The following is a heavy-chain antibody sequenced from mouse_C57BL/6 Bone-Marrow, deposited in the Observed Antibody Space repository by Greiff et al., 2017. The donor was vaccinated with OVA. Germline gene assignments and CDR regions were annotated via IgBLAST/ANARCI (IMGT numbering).Heavy chain of an antibody. Sequence: VQLQQSGAELVRPGASVKLSCTASGFNIKDDYMHWVKQRPEQGLEWIGWIDPENGDTEYASKFQGKATITADTSSNTAYLQLSSLTSEDTAVYYCTTYSNFYYYAMDYWGQGTSVTVSS. J-gene: IGHJ4*01. CDR2: IDPENGDT. CDR3: TTYSNFYYYAMDY. D-gene: IGHD2-5*01. V-gene: IGHV14-4*01. CDR1: GFNIKDDY.